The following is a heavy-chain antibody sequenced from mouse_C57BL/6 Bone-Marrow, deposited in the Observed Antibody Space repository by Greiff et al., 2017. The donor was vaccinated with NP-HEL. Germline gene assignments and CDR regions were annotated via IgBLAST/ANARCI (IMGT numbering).Heavy chain of an antibody. Sequence: QVQLKQSGAELVRPGTSVKVSCKASGYAFTNYLIEWVKQRPGQGLEWIGVINPGSGGTNYNEKFKGKATLTADKSSSTAYMQLSSLTSEDSAVYFCARGGVLVLQSFAYWGQGTLVTVSA. V-gene: IGHV1-54*01. CDR3: ARGGVLVLQSFAY. CDR1: GYAFTNYL. J-gene: IGHJ3*01. D-gene: IGHD2-12*01. CDR2: INPGSGGT.